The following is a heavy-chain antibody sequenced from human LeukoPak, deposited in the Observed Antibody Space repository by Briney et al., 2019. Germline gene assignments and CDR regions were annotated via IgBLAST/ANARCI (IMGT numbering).Heavy chain of an antibody. V-gene: IGHV4-38-2*02. CDR1: GYSISSGHY. CDR2: VYHSGST. Sequence: SETLSLTCTVSGYSISSGHYWGWIRQPPGKGLEWIGSVYHSGSTYYNPSLKSRVTISVDTSKNQFSLKLSSVTAADTAVYYCARGRHGPLNWFDPWGQGILVTVSS. CDR3: ARGRHGPLNWFDP. J-gene: IGHJ5*02. D-gene: IGHD2-8*01.